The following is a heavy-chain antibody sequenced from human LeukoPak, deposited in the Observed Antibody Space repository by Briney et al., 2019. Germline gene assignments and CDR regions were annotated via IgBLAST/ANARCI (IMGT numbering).Heavy chain of an antibody. CDR2: IYYSGST. V-gene: IGHV4-39*01. CDR3: ARHAGRIAVAGRSRDAFDI. CDR1: GGSISSSSYY. D-gene: IGHD6-19*01. J-gene: IGHJ3*02. Sequence: TSETLSLTCTVSGGSISSSSYYWGWIRQPPGKGLEWIGSIYYSGSTYYNPSLKSRVTISVDTSKNQFSLKLSSVTAADTAVYYCARHAGRIAVAGRSRDAFDIWGQGIMVTVSS.